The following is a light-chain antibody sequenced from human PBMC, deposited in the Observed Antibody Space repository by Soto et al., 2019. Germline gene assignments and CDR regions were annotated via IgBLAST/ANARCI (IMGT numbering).Light chain of an antibody. CDR1: QNVYNN. CDR2: DAS. V-gene: IGKV3-15*01. J-gene: IGKJ4*01. CDR3: QQCRNWPLT. Sequence: EIVMTQSPATLSASPGEGATLSCKAGQNVYNNLAWYQQRPGQPPRLLIYDASTRATGISARFSGSGYGTEFTLTICSLQSEDFAVYFCQQCRNWPLTVGGGTKVEIK.